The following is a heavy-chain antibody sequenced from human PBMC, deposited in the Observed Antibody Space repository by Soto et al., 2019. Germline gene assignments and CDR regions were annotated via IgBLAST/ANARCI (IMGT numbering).Heavy chain of an antibody. D-gene: IGHD6-25*01. Sequence: PGGSLRLSCAASGFTFVTYGMHWVRQAPGKGLEWVAVISYDGSNKQYADSVKGRFTISRDNSKNTLYLQLNSLRAEDTAVYYCAKDQRGVPYYYGLDFWGQGTTVTVSS. CDR3: AKDQRGVPYYYGLDF. CDR1: GFTFVTYG. J-gene: IGHJ6*02. CDR2: ISYDGSNK. V-gene: IGHV3-30*18.